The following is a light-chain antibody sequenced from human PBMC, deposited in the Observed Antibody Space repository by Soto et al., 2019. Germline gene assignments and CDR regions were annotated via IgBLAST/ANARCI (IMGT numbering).Light chain of an antibody. Sequence: DIVLTQSPATLSLSPGERATLSCRASQYISNYLAWYQQKPGRAPRLLVYDASNRATGIPARFSGSGSGTDFTLTISSLEPEDFAVYYCQQRSNWPLSLGGGTKVEIK. CDR2: DAS. J-gene: IGKJ4*01. CDR1: QYISNY. V-gene: IGKV3-11*01. CDR3: QQRSNWPLS.